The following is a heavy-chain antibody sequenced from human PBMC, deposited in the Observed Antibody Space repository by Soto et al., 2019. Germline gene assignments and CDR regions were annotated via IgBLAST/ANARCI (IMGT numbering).Heavy chain of an antibody. J-gene: IGHJ6*02. CDR1: GGSISSGGYY. D-gene: IGHD6-19*01. V-gene: IGHV4-31*02. CDR3: ARFPLRGIAVAGSSYYYYGMDV. CDR2: IYYSGST. Sequence: TSETLSLTCTVSGGSISSGGYYRSWIRQHPGKGLEWIGYIYYSGSTYYNPSLKSRVTVSVDTSKNQLSLKLRSVTAADKAVYYCARFPLRGIAVAGSSYYYYGMDVWGQGTTVT.